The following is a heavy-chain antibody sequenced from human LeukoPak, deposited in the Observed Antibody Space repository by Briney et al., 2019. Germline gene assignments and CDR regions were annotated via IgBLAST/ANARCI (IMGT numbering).Heavy chain of an antibody. CDR3: ARHPTMILPGGRHPLGYWFDP. D-gene: IGHD3-22*01. CDR1: GGSISSSSYY. V-gene: IGHV4-39*01. CDR2: INHSGST. Sequence: SETLSLTCTVSGGSISSSSYYWSWIRQPPGKGLEWIGEINHSGSTNYNPSLKSRVTISVDTSKNQFSLKLSSVTAADTAVYYCARHPTMILPGGRHPLGYWFDPWGQGTLVTVSS. J-gene: IGHJ5*02.